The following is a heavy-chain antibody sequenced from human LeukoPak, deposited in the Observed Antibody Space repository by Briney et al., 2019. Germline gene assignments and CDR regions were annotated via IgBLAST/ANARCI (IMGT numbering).Heavy chain of an antibody. V-gene: IGHV1-69*05. J-gene: IGHJ6*03. D-gene: IGHD6-6*01. CDR3: ATPRYSSSLPYYYMDV. Sequence: VASVKVSCKASGGTFSSYAISWVRQAPGQGLEWMGRIIPIFCTANYAKKFQGRVTITTDESTRTAYMELSSLRSEDTAVYYCATPRYSSSLPYYYMDVWGKGTTVTVSS. CDR1: GGTFSSYA. CDR2: IIPIFCTA.